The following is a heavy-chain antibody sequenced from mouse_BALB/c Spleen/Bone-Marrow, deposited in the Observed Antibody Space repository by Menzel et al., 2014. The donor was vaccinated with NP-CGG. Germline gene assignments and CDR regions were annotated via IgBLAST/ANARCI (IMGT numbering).Heavy chain of an antibody. CDR2: IYPYNGNT. D-gene: IGHD2-4*01. Sequence: EVKLVESGPELVKPGASVKISCKASGYTFTDYNMHWVKQTHGKSLEWIGYIYPYNGNTGYNQKFKSKATLTVDNSSSTAYMELRSLTSEDSAVYYCARGVYYDYDVWFANWGQGTLVTVSA. V-gene: IGHV1S29*02. J-gene: IGHJ3*01. CDR3: ARGVYYDYDVWFAN. CDR1: GYTFTDYN.